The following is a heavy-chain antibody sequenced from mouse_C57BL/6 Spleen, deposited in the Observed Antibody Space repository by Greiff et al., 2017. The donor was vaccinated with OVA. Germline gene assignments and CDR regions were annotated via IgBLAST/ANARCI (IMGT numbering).Heavy chain of an antibody. D-gene: IGHD1-1*01. CDR2: IDPNSGGT. CDR1: GYTFTSYW. V-gene: IGHV1-72*01. CDR3: ARYGITTVVDPWYFDV. Sequence: QVQLQQPGAELVKPGASVKLSCKASGYTFTSYWMHWVKQRPGRGLEWIGRIDPNSGGTKYNEKFKSKATLTVDKPSSTAYMQLSSLTSEDSAVYYGARYGITTVVDPWYFDVWGTGTTVTVSS. J-gene: IGHJ1*03.